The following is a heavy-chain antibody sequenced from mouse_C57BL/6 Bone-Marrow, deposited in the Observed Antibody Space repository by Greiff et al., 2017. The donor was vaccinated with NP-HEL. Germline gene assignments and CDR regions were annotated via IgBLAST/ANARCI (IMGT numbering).Heavy chain of an antibody. J-gene: IGHJ4*01. D-gene: IGHD2-10*02. V-gene: IGHV5-15*01. Sequence: EVKLMESGGGLVQPGGSLKLSCAASGFTFSDYGMAWVRQAPRKGPEWVAFISNLAYSIYYADTVTGRFTLSRENAKNTLYLEMSSLRSEDTAMYYCARHGPLAMDYWGQGTSVTVSS. CDR1: GFTFSDYG. CDR3: ARHGPLAMDY. CDR2: ISNLAYSI.